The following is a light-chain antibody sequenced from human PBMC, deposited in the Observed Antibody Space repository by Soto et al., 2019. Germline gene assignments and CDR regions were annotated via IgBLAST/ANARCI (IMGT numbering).Light chain of an antibody. V-gene: IGKV1-5*01. CDR3: QQYNSYSGT. Sequence: DIRMTQSPYTLSASVGDRVTITCRASQSISSWLAWYQQKPGKAPKLLIYDASSLESGVPSRFSGSGSGTEFTLTISSLQPDDFATYYCQQYNSYSGTFGQGTKVEIK. J-gene: IGKJ1*01. CDR1: QSISSW. CDR2: DAS.